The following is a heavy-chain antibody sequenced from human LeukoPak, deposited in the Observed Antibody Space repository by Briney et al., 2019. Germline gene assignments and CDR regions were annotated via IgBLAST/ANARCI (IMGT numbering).Heavy chain of an antibody. D-gene: IGHD2-2*02. CDR1: GGSFSGYY. CDR3: ARGKIAPPNIVVVPAAIPGAYNWFDP. Sequence: PSETLSLTCAVYGGSFSGYYWSWIRQPPGKGLEWIGEINHSGSTNYNPSLKSRVTISVDTSKNQFSLKLSSVTAADTAVYYCARGKIAPPNIVVVPAAIPGAYNWFDPWGQGTLVTVSS. J-gene: IGHJ5*02. V-gene: IGHV4-34*01. CDR2: INHSGST.